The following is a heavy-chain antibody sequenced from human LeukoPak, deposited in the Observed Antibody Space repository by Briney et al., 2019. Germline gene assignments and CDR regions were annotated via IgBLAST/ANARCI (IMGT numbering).Heavy chain of an antibody. Sequence: GRSLRLSCAASGFTFTSYGMHWVRQTPGKGLEWVANIKEDGSRQYYVDSVKGRFTISRDNAKNSLYLQMNSLRVEDTAVYYCARDGGGYDSWGQGTLVTVSS. CDR2: IKEDGSRQ. D-gene: IGHD5-24*01. CDR1: GFTFTSYG. V-gene: IGHV3-7*01. J-gene: IGHJ5*01. CDR3: ARDGGGYDS.